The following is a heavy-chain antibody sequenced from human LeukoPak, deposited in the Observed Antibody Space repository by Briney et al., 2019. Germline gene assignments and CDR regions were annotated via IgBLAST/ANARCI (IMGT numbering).Heavy chain of an antibody. Sequence: GGSLRLSCAASGFTLSSYWMNWVRQAPGKGLVWVSRINSDGSSTSYADSVKGRFTISRDNAKNTLYLQMNSLRAEDTAVYYCARVTYYYDSSGYYYHYYFDYWGQGTLVTVSS. D-gene: IGHD3-22*01. J-gene: IGHJ4*02. CDR2: INSDGSST. CDR1: GFTLSSYW. V-gene: IGHV3-74*01. CDR3: ARVTYYYDSSGYYYHYYFDY.